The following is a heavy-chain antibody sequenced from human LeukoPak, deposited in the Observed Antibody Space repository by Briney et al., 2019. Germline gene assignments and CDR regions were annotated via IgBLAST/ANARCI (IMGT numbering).Heavy chain of an antibody. CDR3: ARNGVGWNYYYYYMDV. CDR1: GYTFTGYY. J-gene: IGHJ6*03. D-gene: IGHD2-15*01. CDR2: INPNSGGT. V-gene: IGHV1-2*02. Sequence: ASVKVSCKASGYTFTGYYMHWVRQAPGQGLEWMGWINPNSGGTNYAQKFQGRVTMTRDTSISTAYMELSRLRSDDTAVYYCARNGVGWNYYYYYMDVWGKGTTATVSS.